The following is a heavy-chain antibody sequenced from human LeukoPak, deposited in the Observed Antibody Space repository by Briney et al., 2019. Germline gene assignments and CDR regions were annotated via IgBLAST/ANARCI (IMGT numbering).Heavy chain of an antibody. CDR1: GFTFSRYW. D-gene: IGHD6-13*01. Sequence: PGGSLRLSCAASGFTFSRYWMSWVRQTPGKGLEWVANIKQDGSEKYYVDSVKGRFTISRDNAKNSLYLQMNSLRAEDTAVYYCARDIGRGSSWANWFDPWGQGTLVTVSS. V-gene: IGHV3-7*01. CDR3: ARDIGRGSSWANWFDP. J-gene: IGHJ5*02. CDR2: IKQDGSEK.